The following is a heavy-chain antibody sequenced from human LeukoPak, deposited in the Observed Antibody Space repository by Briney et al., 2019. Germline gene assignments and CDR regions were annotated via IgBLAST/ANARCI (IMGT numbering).Heavy chain of an antibody. J-gene: IGHJ3*02. V-gene: IGHV4-59*01. CDR1: GGSISSYY. Sequence: PSETLSLTCTVSGGSISSYYWSWIRQPPGKGLEWIGYIYYSGSTNYNPSLKSRVTISVDTSKNQFSLKLSSVTAADTAVYYCARDRRGLQISNAFDIWGQGTMVTVSS. D-gene: IGHD5-24*01. CDR3: ARDRRGLQISNAFDI. CDR2: IYYSGST.